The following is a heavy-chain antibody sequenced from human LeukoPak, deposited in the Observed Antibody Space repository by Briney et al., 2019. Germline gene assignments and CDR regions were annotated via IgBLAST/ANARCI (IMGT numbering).Heavy chain of an antibody. D-gene: IGHD5-18*01. J-gene: IGHJ6*02. CDR1: GVTFCDNS. CDR2: INCNSGST. CDR3: SKALLVDPAMISSYVMDV. Sequence: GGSLRLSCAASGVTFCDNSRSRGGHAPGGRGGGGSGINCNSGSTDYADSVKGRVTMSRDKAKNSLYLQMNTVRAEDTAVYYCSKALLVDPAMISSYVMDVWGQGTTLTLPS. V-gene: IGHV3-20*04.